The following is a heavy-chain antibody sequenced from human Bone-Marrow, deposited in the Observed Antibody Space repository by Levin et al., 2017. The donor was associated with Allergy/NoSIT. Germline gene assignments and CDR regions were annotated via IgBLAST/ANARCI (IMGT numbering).Heavy chain of an antibody. CDR3: VREGCSRSSCFDSVYYFDL. J-gene: IGHJ2*01. D-gene: IGHD2-2*01. CDR2: ISTDNGNT. V-gene: IGHV1-18*01. Sequence: GASVKVSCKASGYTFTNFDISWLRQAPGQGLEWMGWISTDNGNTNYPQNLQGRVTMTTDTSTTTAYMELRNLRSDDTAVYYCVREGCSRSSCFDSVYYFDLWGRGTLVTVSS. CDR1: GYTFTNFD.